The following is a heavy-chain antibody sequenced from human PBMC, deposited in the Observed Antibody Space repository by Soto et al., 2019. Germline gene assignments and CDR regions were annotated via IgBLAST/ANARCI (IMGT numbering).Heavy chain of an antibody. CDR3: ARQGRKDIVLMVPDY. CDR1: GYSFTSYW. V-gene: IGHV5-10-1*01. CDR2: IDPSDSYT. D-gene: IGHD2-8*01. Sequence: GESLKISCKGSGYSFTSYWISWVRQMPGKGLEWMGRIDPSDSYTNYSPSFQGHVTISVDKSISTAYLQWSSLKASDTAMYYCARQGRKDIVLMVPDYWGQGTLVTVSS. J-gene: IGHJ4*02.